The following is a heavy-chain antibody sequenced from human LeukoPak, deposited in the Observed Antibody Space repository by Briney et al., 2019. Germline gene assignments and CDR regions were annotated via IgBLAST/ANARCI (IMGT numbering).Heavy chain of an antibody. J-gene: IGHJ5*02. CDR3: AGVLGTPVP. V-gene: IGHV4-34*01. CDR1: GASFTSAY. CDR2: INHAGTT. Sequence: SETLSLTCAINGASFTSAYWNWIRQPPGKGLEWIGEINHAGTTSYNPSLKSRVTISVDMSKNQFSLNLTSVTAADTAVYYCAGVLGTPVPWGPGTLVTVSS. D-gene: IGHD2-15*01.